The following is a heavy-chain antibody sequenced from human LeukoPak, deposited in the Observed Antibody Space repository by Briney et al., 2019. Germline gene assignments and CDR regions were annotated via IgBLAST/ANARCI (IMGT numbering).Heavy chain of an antibody. CDR1: GFTFSSYA. CDR3: AKGSGDRVGAPYYFDY. D-gene: IGHD1-26*01. V-gene: IGHV3-30-3*01. CDR2: LSYDGGNK. Sequence: PGGSLRLSCAASGFTFSSYAMHWVRQAPGKGLEWVAVLSYDGGNKYYADSVKGRFTISRDNSKNTLYLQMNSLRAEDTALYYCAKGSGDRVGAPYYFDYWGQGTLVTVSS. J-gene: IGHJ4*02.